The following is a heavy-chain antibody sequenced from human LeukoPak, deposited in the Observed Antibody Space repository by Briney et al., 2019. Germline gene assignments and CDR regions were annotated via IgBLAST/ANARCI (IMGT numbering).Heavy chain of an antibody. CDR1: GGSISSYY. CDR2: IYYSGST. CDR3: ARDGSYGPGDRFDP. V-gene: IGHV4-59*01. J-gene: IGHJ5*02. D-gene: IGHD3-16*01. Sequence: PSETLSLTCTVSGGSISSYYWSWIRQPPGKGLEWIGYIYYSGSTNYNPSLKSRVTISVDTSKNQFSLKLSSVTAADTAVYYCARDGSYGPGDRFDPWGQGTLVTVSS.